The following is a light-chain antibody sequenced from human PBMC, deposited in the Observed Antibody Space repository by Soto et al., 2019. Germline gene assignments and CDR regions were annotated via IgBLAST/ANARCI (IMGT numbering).Light chain of an antibody. V-gene: IGLV2-23*01. CDR2: EGH. CDR3: TAFSANRVYL. J-gene: IGLJ1*01. CDR1: SGYVGTYSL. Sequence: QSALAQPASVSGSPGQSITISCTGASGYVGTYSLVSWYQQHPGKAPKVVIYEGHKRPSGVPDRFSGSTSVNTASLTISGLQAEDEADYYCTAFSANRVYLFGPGTKLTVL.